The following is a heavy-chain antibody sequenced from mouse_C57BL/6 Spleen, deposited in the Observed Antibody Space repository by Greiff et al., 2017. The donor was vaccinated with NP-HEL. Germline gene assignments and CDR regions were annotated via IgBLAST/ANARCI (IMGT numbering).Heavy chain of an antibody. Sequence: QVQLQQSGAELARPGASVKLSCKAPGYTFTSYGISWVKQRTGQGLEWIGEIYPRSGITYYNEKFKGKATLIADKSSSTAYMELRSLTSEDSAVYFCSTTVVAGDYAMDYWGQGTSVTVSS. J-gene: IGHJ4*01. CDR1: GYTFTSYG. CDR2: IYPRSGIT. V-gene: IGHV1-81*01. D-gene: IGHD1-1*01. CDR3: STTVVAGDYAMDY.